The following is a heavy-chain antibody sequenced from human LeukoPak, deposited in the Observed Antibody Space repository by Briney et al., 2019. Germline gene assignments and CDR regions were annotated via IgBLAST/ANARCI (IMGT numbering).Heavy chain of an antibody. CDR2: MILIFGTA. D-gene: IGHD2-21*02. Sequence: GASVKVSCKASGGTFSSYAISWVRQAPGQGREWMGGMILIFGTANYAQKFQGRVTITADESTSTAYMELSSLRSEDTAVYYCALGVVTAISYFDYWGQGTLVTVSS. CDR1: GGTFSSYA. V-gene: IGHV1-69*13. J-gene: IGHJ4*02. CDR3: ALGVVTAISYFDY.